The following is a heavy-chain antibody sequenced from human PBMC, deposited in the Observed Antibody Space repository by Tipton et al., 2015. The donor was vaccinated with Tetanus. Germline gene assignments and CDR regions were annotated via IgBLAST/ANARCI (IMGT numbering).Heavy chain of an antibody. CDR1: GYTFTGYY. J-gene: IGHJ6*02. V-gene: IGHV1-2*02. Sequence: QLVQSGAEVKKPGASVKVFCKASGYTFTGYYMHWVRQAPGQGLEWMGWINPNSGGTNYAQKFQGRVTMTRDTSISTAYMELSSLRSEDTAVYYCARSHIVVVPAAIFGGRVYYGMDVWGQGTTVTVSS. D-gene: IGHD2-2*01. CDR2: INPNSGGT. CDR3: ARSHIVVVPAAIFGGRVYYGMDV.